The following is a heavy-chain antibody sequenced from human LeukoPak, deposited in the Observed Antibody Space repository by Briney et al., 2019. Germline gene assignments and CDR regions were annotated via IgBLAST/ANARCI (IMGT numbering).Heavy chain of an antibody. J-gene: IGHJ6*03. CDR3: ARLRITMVRGVMAKYYYYYMDV. V-gene: IGHV4-34*01. CDR2: INHSGST. CDR1: GGSFSGYY. D-gene: IGHD3-10*01. Sequence: SETLSLTCAVYGGSFSGYYWSWIRQPPGKGLEWIGEINHSGSTNYNPSLKSRVTISVDTSKNQFSLKLSSVTAADTAVYYCARLRITMVRGVMAKYYYYYMDVWGKGTTVTISS.